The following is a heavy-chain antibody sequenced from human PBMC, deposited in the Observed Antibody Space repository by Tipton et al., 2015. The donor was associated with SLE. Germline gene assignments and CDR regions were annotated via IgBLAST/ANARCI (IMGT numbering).Heavy chain of an antibody. D-gene: IGHD3-22*01. Sequence: VQLVQSGGGLVQPGGSLRLSCAASGFTFNNYEMNWVRQAPGKGLEWVSGISTGDNTILYADSVKGRFTISRDNAKNSLYMQMNSLRAEDTAVYYCARRPYDSNGYFDYWGQGTLVTVSS. CDR2: ISTGDNTI. CDR1: GFTFNNYE. J-gene: IGHJ4*02. V-gene: IGHV3-48*03. CDR3: ARRPYDSNGYFDY.